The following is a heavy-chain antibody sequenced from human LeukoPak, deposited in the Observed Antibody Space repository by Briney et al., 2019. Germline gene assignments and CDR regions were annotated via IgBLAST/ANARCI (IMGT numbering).Heavy chain of an antibody. CDR1: GFTFSSYA. J-gene: IGHJ4*02. CDR3: ARRYCGGDCYYYFDY. CDR2: ISYDGSNK. D-gene: IGHD2-21*02. Sequence: GGSQRLSCAASGFTFSSYAMHWVRQAPGKGLEWVAVISYDGSNKYYADSVKGRFTISRDNSKNTLYLQMNSLRAEDTAVYYCARRYCGGDCYYYFDYWGQGTLVTVSS. V-gene: IGHV3-30*04.